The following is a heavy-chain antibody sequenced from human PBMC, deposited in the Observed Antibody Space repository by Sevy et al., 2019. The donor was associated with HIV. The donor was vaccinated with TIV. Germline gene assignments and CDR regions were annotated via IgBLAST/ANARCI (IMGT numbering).Heavy chain of an antibody. CDR2: ISGSGGST. V-gene: IGHV3-23*01. D-gene: IGHD2-2*03. CDR3: ATNGYCSSTSCAPYYYGMDV. CDR1: GFTFSSYA. Sequence: GGSLRLTCAASGFTFSSYAMSWVRQAPGKGLEWVSAISGSGGSTYYADSVKGRFTISRDNSKNTLYLQRNSLRAEDTAVYYCATNGYCSSTSCAPYYYGMDVWVQGTTVTVSS. J-gene: IGHJ6*02.